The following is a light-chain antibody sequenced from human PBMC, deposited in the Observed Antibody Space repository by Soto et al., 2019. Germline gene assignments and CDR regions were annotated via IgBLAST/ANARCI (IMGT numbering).Light chain of an antibody. V-gene: IGLV1-44*01. CDR3: AAWDSSLNAWV. CDR1: SSNIGKNN. CDR2: RNN. J-gene: IGLJ3*02. Sequence: QSVLTQPPSASGTPGQRVTISCSGSSSNIGKNNVNWYQQLPGTAATVLIHRNNQRPPGVPDRFSGSKSDTSASLPISGLQSEDEADYYCAAWDSSLNAWVFGGGTKLTVL.